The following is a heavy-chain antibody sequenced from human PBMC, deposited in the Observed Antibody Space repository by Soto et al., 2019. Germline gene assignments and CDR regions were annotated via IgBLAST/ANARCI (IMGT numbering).Heavy chain of an antibody. CDR3: ARAKTGKQQLPDY. CDR1: GGTFSSYT. D-gene: IGHD6-13*01. J-gene: IGHJ4*02. CDR2: IISILGIA. Sequence: QVQLVQSGAEVKKPGSSVKVSCKASGGTFSSYTISWVRQAPGQGLEWMGRIISILGIANYAQKFQGRVTITADKSTSTAYMELSSLRSEDTAVYYCARAKTGKQQLPDYWGQGTLVTVSS. V-gene: IGHV1-69*02.